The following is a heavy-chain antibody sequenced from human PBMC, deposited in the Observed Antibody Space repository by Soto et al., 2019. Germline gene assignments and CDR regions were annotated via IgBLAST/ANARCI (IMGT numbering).Heavy chain of an antibody. J-gene: IGHJ4*02. CDR2: IYTSGAT. D-gene: IGHD3-10*01. CDR3: ARGGIQLSYAFDH. CDR1: GSSFSNFY. Sequence: QVHLQESGPGLVKPSETLSLTCSVSGSSFSNFYWSWIRQSAGKGLEWIGRIYTSGATSYNPSLNSRVTMSVYTSQTQMSLNLTSVTAADTAVYYCARGGIQLSYAFDHWGQGILVTVSS. V-gene: IGHV4-4*07.